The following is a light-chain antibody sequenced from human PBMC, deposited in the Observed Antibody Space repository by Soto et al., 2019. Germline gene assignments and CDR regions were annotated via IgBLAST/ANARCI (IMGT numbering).Light chain of an antibody. J-gene: IGLJ2*01. CDR1: SSDVGGYNY. V-gene: IGLV2-14*03. CDR2: DVS. Sequence: QSVLTQPASVSGSPGQSITISCTGTSSDVGGYNYVSWYQQHPGKAPKLMIYDVSDRPSGVSNRFSGSKSGNTASLTISGLQAEDEADYYCSSYKTRSPVVFGGGTKVTVL. CDR3: SSYKTRSPVV.